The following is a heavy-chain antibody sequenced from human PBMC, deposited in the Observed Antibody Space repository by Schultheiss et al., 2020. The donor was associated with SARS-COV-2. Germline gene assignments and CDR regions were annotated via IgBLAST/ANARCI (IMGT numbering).Heavy chain of an antibody. D-gene: IGHD1-20*01. CDR1: GGSISSYY. CDR3: ARVAYNWNVDPFDY. Sequence: SETLSLTCTVSGGSISSYYWSWIRQPPGKGLEWIGYIYYSGSTYYNPSLKSRVTISIDTSKNQFSLKLSSVTAADTAVYYCARVAYNWNVDPFDYWGQGTLVTVSS. CDR2: IYYSGST. V-gene: IGHV4-59*12. J-gene: IGHJ4*02.